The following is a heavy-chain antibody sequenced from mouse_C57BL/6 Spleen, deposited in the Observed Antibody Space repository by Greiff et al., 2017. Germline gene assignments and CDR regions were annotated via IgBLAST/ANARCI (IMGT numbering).Heavy chain of an antibody. V-gene: IGHV1-74*01. D-gene: IGHD4-1*01. CDR1: GYTFTSYW. J-gene: IGHJ1*03. CDR3: AKQGALGHWYFDV. Sequence: VQLQQPGAELVKPGASVKVSCKASGYTFTSYWMHWVKQRPGQGLEWIGRIHPSDNDTNYNQKFKGKATLTVDKSSSTAYMQLSSLTSEDSAVYYCAKQGALGHWYFDVWGTGTTVTVSS. CDR2: IHPSDNDT.